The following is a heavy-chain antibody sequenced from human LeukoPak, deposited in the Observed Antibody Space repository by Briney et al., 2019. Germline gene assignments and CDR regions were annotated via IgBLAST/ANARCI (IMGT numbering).Heavy chain of an antibody. Sequence: GGSLRLSCAASGFTFSSTWMSWVRQAPGKGLEWVANIKQDGSAKYYVDSVKGRFTISRDNAKNSLYLQMNSLRAEDTAVYYCAKDPSIVVVTAIPDYWGQGTLVTVSS. V-gene: IGHV3-7*01. CDR1: GFTFSSTW. CDR3: AKDPSIVVVTAIPDY. CDR2: IKQDGSAK. D-gene: IGHD2-21*02. J-gene: IGHJ4*02.